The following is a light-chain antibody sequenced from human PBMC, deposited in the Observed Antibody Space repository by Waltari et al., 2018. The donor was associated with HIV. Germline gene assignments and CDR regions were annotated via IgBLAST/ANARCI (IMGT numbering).Light chain of an antibody. V-gene: IGLV2-14*03. CDR1: SRDVGGYNY. Sequence: QSALTQPASVSGSPGQSITISCTGTSRDVGGYNYVSWYQHHPGKAPKLMIYDVSNRPSGVSNLFSGSKSGNTASLTISGLQAEDEADYYCNSYTTSSTRHVVFGGGTKLTVL. J-gene: IGLJ2*01. CDR3: NSYTTSSTRHVV. CDR2: DVS.